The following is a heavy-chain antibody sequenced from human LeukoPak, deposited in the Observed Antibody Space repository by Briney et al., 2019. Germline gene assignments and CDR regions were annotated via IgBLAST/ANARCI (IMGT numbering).Heavy chain of an antibody. CDR1: GFIFSSYG. J-gene: IGHJ4*02. V-gene: IGHV3-30*03. CDR3: ARSPYGGNPDY. Sequence: PGRSLRLSCAASGFIFSSYGMHWVRQAPGKGLEWVAVISYDGSDKYYADSVKGRFTISGDNSKSTLYLQMNTLRVEDTAVYYCARSPYGGNPDYWGQGTLVTVSS. CDR2: ISYDGSDK. D-gene: IGHD4-23*01.